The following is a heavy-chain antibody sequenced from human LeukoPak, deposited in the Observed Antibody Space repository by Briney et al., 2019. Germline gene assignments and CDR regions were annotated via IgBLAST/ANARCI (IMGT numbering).Heavy chain of an antibody. CDR1: GYTFTGYY. J-gene: IGHJ4*02. CDR3: APTAYSSGWYDY. CDR2: INPNSGGT. Sequence: WASVKVSCKASGYTFTGYYMHWVRQAPGQGLEWMGWINPNSGGTNYAQKFQGRVTMTRDTSISTAYMELSRLRSDDTAVYYCAPTAYSSGWYDYWGQGTLVTVSS. V-gene: IGHV1-2*02. D-gene: IGHD6-19*01.